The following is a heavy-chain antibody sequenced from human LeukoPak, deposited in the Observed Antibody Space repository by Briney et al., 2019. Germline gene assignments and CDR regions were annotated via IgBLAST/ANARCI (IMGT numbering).Heavy chain of an antibody. D-gene: IGHD2-15*01. Sequence: GGSLRPSCAASGFTFSDYYMSWIRQAPGKGLEWVSYISSSSSYTNYADSVKGRFTISRDNAKNSLYLQMNSLRAEDTAVYYCARERLRGYCSGGSCYLDPWGQGTLVTVSS. CDR3: ARERLRGYCSGGSCYLDP. CDR2: ISSSSSYT. J-gene: IGHJ5*02. CDR1: GFTFSDYY. V-gene: IGHV3-11*06.